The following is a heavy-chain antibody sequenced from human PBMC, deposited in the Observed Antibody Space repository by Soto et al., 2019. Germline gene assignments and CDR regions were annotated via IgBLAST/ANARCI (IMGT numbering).Heavy chain of an antibody. J-gene: IGHJ4*02. CDR1: GASISSGSYY. CDR3: ARVGVTSYFFDY. V-gene: IGHV4-31*03. D-gene: IGHD2-2*01. Sequence: QVQLQESGPGLVKPSQTLSLTCTVSGASISSGSYYWSWIRQHPGKGLEKIGYIYHTGSTYYNPSFSSRVTISVDTSKSQFSLSLTSVTAADTAVYCCARVGVTSYFFDYWGQGSLVTASS. CDR2: IYHTGST.